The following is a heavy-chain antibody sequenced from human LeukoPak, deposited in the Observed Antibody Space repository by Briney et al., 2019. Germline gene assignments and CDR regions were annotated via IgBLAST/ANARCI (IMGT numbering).Heavy chain of an antibody. CDR2: IYYSGST. Sequence: SETLSLTCTVPGGSISSSSYYWGWLRQPPGKGLEWIGSIYYSGSTYYNPSLKSRVTISVDTSKNQFSLKLSSVTAADMAVYYCARRNGDSDYWGQGTLVTVSS. V-gene: IGHV4-39*01. CDR1: GGSISSSSYY. CDR3: ARRNGDSDY. J-gene: IGHJ4*02. D-gene: IGHD4-17*01.